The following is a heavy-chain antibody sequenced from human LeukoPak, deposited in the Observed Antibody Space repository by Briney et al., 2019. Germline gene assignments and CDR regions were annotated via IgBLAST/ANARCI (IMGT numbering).Heavy chain of an antibody. CDR1: GFTFSSYG. CDR2: ISYDGSNK. CDR3: AKVRRKWFGELFFDY. V-gene: IGHV3-30*18. J-gene: IGHJ4*02. D-gene: IGHD3-10*01. Sequence: GGSLRLSCAASGFTFSSYGMHWVRQAPGKGLEWVAVISYDGSNKYYADSVKGRFTISRDNSKNTLYLQMNSLRAEDTAVYYCAKVRRKWFGELFFDYWGQGTLVTVSS.